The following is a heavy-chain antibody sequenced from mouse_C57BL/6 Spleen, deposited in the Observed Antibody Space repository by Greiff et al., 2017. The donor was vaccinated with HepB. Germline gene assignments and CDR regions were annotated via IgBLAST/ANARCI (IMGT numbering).Heavy chain of an antibody. CDR1: GYSITSGYY. D-gene: IGHD1-1*01. J-gene: IGHJ1*03. V-gene: IGHV3-6*01. Sequence: EVQLQQSGPGLVKPSQSLSLTCSVTGYSITSGYYWNWIRQFPGNKLEWMGYISYDGSNNYNPSLKNRISITRDTSKNQFFLKLNSVTTEDTATYYCANLFRYFDVWGTGTTVTVSS. CDR3: ANLFRYFDV. CDR2: ISYDGSN.